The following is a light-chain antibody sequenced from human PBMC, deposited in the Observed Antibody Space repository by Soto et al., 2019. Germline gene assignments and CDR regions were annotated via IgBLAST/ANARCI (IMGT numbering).Light chain of an antibody. V-gene: IGKV3-20*01. Sequence: EIVLTQPPGPLSVSPGGSATLSCRASQSVSSSYLAWYQQKPGQAPGLLIYGASSRATGIPDRFSGGGSGTDFTLTITRLEPEDFAVYYCQYYGNSPLTFGQGTKVDIK. CDR1: QSVSSSY. J-gene: IGKJ1*01. CDR2: GAS. CDR3: QYYGNSPLT.